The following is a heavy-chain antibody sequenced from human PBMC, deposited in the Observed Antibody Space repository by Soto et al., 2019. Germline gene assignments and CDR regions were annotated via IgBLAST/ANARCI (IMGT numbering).Heavy chain of an antibody. V-gene: IGHV3-11*01. Sequence: GGSLRLSCAASGFTFSDYYMSWIRQAPGKGLEWVSYISSSGSTIYYADSVKGRFTISRDNAKNSLYLQMNSLRAEDTAVYYCARGGYSGYDQPGRYYYYYMDVWGKGTTVTVSS. D-gene: IGHD5-12*01. CDR2: ISSSGSTI. J-gene: IGHJ6*03. CDR1: GFTFSDYY. CDR3: ARGGYSGYDQPGRYYYYYMDV.